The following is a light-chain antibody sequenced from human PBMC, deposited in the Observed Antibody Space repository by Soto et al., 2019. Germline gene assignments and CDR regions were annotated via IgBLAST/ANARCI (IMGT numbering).Light chain of an antibody. CDR3: QHYNNWPPWT. Sequence: EVLMTQSPATLSVSPGERATLSCRASQSVSTNLAWYQQKPGQAPMLLVYGASTRATGVPARFSGSGSGTEFTLTINSLQSDDFAVYYCQHYNNWPPWTFGQGTKVEIK. CDR1: QSVSTN. CDR2: GAS. J-gene: IGKJ1*01. V-gene: IGKV3-15*01.